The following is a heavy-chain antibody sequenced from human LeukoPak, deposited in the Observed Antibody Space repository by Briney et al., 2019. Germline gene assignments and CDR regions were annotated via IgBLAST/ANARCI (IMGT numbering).Heavy chain of an antibody. CDR1: GFTFSSYW. V-gene: IGHV3-7*03. D-gene: IGHD3-10*01. CDR3: AKVRGPYYYYYYMDV. J-gene: IGHJ6*03. Sequence: GGSLRLSCAASGFTFSSYWMTWVRQAPGKGLEWVASIKEDGSDKYYVDSVKGRFTISRDNAKNSLYVQMNSLRAEDTAVYYCAKVRGPYYYYYYMDVWGKGTTVTISS. CDR2: IKEDGSDK.